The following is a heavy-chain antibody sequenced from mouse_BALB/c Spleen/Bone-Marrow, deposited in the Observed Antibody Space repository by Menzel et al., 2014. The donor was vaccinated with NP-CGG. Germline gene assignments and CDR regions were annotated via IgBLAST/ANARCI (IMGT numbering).Heavy chain of an antibody. CDR3: AREVYGSWFAY. CDR2: INPNSDYT. Sequence: QVQLQQSGAELARPGASVKMSCKASGYTFTYYTMYWVKQRPGQGLEWIGYINPNSDYTNYNQKFKDKATLTADKSSSTAYTQLSSLTSEDSAVYYCAREVYGSWFAYWGQGTLVTVSA. D-gene: IGHD2-2*01. J-gene: IGHJ3*01. CDR1: GYTFTYYT. V-gene: IGHV1-4*01.